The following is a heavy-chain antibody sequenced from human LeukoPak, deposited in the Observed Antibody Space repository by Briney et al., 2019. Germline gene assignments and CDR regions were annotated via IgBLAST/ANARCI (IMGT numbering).Heavy chain of an antibody. Sequence: GGSLRLSCAASGFTFDDYGMSWVRQAPGKGLEWVSGINWNGGSTGYADSVKGRFTISRDNAKNSLYLQMNSLRAEDTALYYCARVPYCGGDCPKYFQHWGQGTLVTVPS. D-gene: IGHD2-21*02. CDR3: ARVPYCGGDCPKYFQH. V-gene: IGHV3-20*04. CDR1: GFTFDDYG. J-gene: IGHJ1*01. CDR2: INWNGGST.